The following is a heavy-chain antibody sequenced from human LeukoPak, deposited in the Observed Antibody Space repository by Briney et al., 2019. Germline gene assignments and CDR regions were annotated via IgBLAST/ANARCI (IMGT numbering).Heavy chain of an antibody. Sequence: GGSLRLSCAASGFTFSSYSMNWVRQAPGKGLEWVSSSSSSSSYIYYADSVKGRFTISRDNAKNSLYLQMNSLRAEDTAVYYCARDTGDLSYYYDSTPDYWGQGTLVTVSS. D-gene: IGHD3-22*01. CDR1: GFTFSSYS. J-gene: IGHJ4*02. V-gene: IGHV3-21*01. CDR3: ARDTGDLSYYYDSTPDY. CDR2: SSSSSSYI.